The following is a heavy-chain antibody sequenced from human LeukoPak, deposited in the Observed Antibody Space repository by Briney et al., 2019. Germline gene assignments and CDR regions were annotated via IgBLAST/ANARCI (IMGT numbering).Heavy chain of an antibody. CDR1: GGTFSSYA. Sequence: SVKVSCKASGGTFSSYAISWVRQAPGQGLEWMGGIIPIFGTANYAQKFQGRVTITADESTSTAYMELSSLRSEDTAVYYCARGDYYGSGTLYWGQGTLVTVSS. CDR2: IIPIFGTA. V-gene: IGHV1-69*13. J-gene: IGHJ4*02. D-gene: IGHD3-10*01. CDR3: ARGDYYGSGTLY.